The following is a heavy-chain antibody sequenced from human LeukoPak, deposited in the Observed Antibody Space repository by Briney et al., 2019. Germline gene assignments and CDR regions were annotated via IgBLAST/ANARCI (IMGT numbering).Heavy chain of an antibody. D-gene: IGHD1-26*01. CDR1: GFTFSSYA. Sequence: GGSLRLSCAASGFTFSSYAMSWVRQAPGKGLEWVGFIRSKAYGGTTEYAASVKGRFTISRGDSKSIAYLQMNSLKTEDTAVYYCSREMGGHGDYWGQGTLVTVSS. V-gene: IGHV3-49*04. CDR3: SREMGGHGDY. J-gene: IGHJ4*02. CDR2: IRSKAYGGTT.